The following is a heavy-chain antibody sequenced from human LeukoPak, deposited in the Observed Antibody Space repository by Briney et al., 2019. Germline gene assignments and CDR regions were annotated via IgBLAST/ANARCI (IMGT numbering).Heavy chain of an antibody. CDR2: IIPIFGTA. Sequence: SVEVSCKASGGTFSSYAISWGRQAPGQGLEWMGGIIPIFGTANYAQKFQGRVTITTDESTSTAYMELSSLRSEDTAVYYCASNYGGNSDYWGQGTLVTVSS. CDR3: ASNYGGNSDY. CDR1: GGTFSSYA. J-gene: IGHJ4*02. V-gene: IGHV1-69*05. D-gene: IGHD4-23*01.